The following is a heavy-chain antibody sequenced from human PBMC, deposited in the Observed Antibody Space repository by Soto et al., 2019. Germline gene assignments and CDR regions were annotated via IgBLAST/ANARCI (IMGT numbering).Heavy chain of an antibody. J-gene: IGHJ4*02. CDR1: GYTFTSYG. CDR3: ARRFYHWRYDFWSGFDY. V-gene: IGHV1-18*01. CDR2: ISAYNGNT. D-gene: IGHD3-3*01. Sequence: GASVKVSCKASGYTFTSYGISWVRQAPGQGLEWMGWISAYNGNTNYAQKLQGRVTMTTDTSTSTAYMELRSLRSDDTAVYYCARRFYHWRYDFWSGFDYWGQGTLVTVSS.